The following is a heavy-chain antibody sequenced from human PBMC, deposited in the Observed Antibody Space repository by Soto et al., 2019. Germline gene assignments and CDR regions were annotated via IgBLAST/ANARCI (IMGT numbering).Heavy chain of an antibody. CDR2: INADSGNT. V-gene: IGHV1-3*01. D-gene: IGHD5-18*01. CDR1: GYTFTAHT. Sequence: QVQLVQSGAEVRKPGASVKVSCQAFGYTFTAHTMHWVRQAPGQRLEWMGWINADSGNTKYSQKVQGRVTITWDTSASTAYMQLSSLRSEDTAVYYCARGGHRQQWLEGAPYFWGQGTRVTVSS. J-gene: IGHJ4*02. CDR3: ARGGHRQQWLEGAPYF.